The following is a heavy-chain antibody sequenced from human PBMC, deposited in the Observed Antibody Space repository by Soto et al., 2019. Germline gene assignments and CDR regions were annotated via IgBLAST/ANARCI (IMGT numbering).Heavy chain of an antibody. CDR1: GFTFSTYW. D-gene: IGHD4-17*01. CDR3: VSASYGDHEYFQN. Sequence: EVQLVESGGGLVQPGGSLRLSCAASGFTFSTYWMHWVRQAPGKGLVWVSRIRPDGGRTDYADSVKCRFTISRDNADDTLYLHMSSLRAADTAVYYCVSASYGDHEYFQNWGQGTLVTVSS. V-gene: IGHV3-74*01. J-gene: IGHJ1*01. CDR2: IRPDGGRT.